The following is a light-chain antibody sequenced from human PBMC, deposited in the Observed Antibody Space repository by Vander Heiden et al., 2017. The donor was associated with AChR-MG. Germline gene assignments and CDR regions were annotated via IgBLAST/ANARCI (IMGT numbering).Light chain of an antibody. CDR2: NNN. J-gene: IGLJ3*02. V-gene: IGLV1-47*02. CDR3: AAWDDSLSGPV. Sequence: QSVPPQPPSASGTPGQTAPISCSGSSSNIGSNYVYWYQQLPGTAPDLLIYNNNQRPSGVPDRFSGSKSGTSASLAISGLRSEDEADYYCAAWDDSLSGPVFGGGTKLTVL. CDR1: SSNIGSNY.